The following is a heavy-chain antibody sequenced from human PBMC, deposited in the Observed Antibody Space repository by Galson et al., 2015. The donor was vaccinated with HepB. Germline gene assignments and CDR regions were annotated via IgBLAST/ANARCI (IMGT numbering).Heavy chain of an antibody. J-gene: IGHJ3*02. CDR1: GGSISSYY. CDR3: ARASPWEQQLRRGAFDI. Sequence: ETLSLTCTVSGGSISSYYWSWIRQPPGKGLEWIGYIYYSGSTNYNPSLKSRVTISVDTSKNQFSLKLSSVTAADTAVYYCARASPWEQQLRRGAFDIWGQGTMVTVSS. V-gene: IGHV4-59*01. CDR2: IYYSGST. D-gene: IGHD6-13*01.